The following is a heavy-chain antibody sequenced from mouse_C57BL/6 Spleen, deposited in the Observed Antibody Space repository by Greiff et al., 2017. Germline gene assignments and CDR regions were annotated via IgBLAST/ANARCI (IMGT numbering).Heavy chain of an antibody. CDR3: ARWGITTVVARNFDY. J-gene: IGHJ2*01. Sequence: VKLVESGAELARPGASVKLSCKASGYTFTSYGISWVKQRTGQGLEWIGEIYPRSGNTYYNEKFKGKATLTADKSSSTAYMELRSLTSEDSAVYFCARWGITTVVARNFDYWGQGTTLTVSS. V-gene: IGHV1-81*01. CDR2: IYPRSGNT. D-gene: IGHD1-1*01. CDR1: GYTFTSYG.